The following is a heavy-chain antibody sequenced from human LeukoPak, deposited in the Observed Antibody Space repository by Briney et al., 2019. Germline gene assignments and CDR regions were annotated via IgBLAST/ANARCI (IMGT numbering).Heavy chain of an antibody. V-gene: IGHV1-46*04. Sequence: DSVNVSCKASGYTFTSYYMHWVRQAPGQGLEWMGIINPSGGSTSYAQKLQGRVTTTRDTSTSTVYMELSRLRSEDTAVYYCARDGKSYGGNDYRGQGTLVTVSS. CDR2: INPSGGST. CDR1: GYTFTSYY. D-gene: IGHD4-23*01. CDR3: ARDGKSYGGNDY. J-gene: IGHJ4*02.